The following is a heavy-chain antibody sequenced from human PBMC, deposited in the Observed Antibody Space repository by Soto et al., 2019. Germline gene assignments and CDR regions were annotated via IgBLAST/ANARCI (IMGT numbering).Heavy chain of an antibody. CDR1: GFTFSSYA. D-gene: IGHD3-10*01. CDR2: ISYDGSNK. CDR3: ASLGNTNYYGSGSFRNWFDP. V-gene: IGHV3-30-3*01. J-gene: IGHJ5*02. Sequence: QVRLVESGGGVVQPGRSLRLSCAASGFTFSSYAMHWVRQAPGKGLEWVAVISYDGSNKYYADSVKGRFTISRDKSKNTLYLQMSSLRAEDTAVYYCASLGNTNYYGSGSFRNWFDPWGQGTLVTVSS.